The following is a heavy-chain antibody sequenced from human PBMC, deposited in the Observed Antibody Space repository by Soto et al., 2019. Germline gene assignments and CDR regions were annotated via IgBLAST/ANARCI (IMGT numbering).Heavy chain of an antibody. Sequence: SGKVSCKASRVAFSKFIVTWVRQAPGLGLEWVGGIIPIFGTANYAQKFQGRVTITADESTSTSYMEVNNLRSEDTAVYYCAKVRYSSPMGYYYGMDVWGQGTTVTVSS. CDR3: AKVRYSSPMGYYYGMDV. J-gene: IGHJ6*02. D-gene: IGHD6-19*01. CDR1: RVAFSKFI. V-gene: IGHV1-69*13. CDR2: IIPIFGTA.